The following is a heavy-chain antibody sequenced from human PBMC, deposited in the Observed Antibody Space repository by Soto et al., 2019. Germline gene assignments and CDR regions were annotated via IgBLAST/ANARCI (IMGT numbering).Heavy chain of an antibody. J-gene: IGHJ4*02. CDR3: ARASYDFWTAYSY. D-gene: IGHD3-3*01. CDR1: GFTFSSYS. CDR2: ISSSSSYI. V-gene: IGHV3-21*01. Sequence: EVQQVESGGGLVKPGASLRLSCAASGFTFSSYSRSWVRQAPGRGLEWVSSISSSSSYIYYADSVKGRFTISRDNAKNSLYLQMNSLRAEDTAVYYCARASYDFWTAYSYWGQGTQVTVSS.